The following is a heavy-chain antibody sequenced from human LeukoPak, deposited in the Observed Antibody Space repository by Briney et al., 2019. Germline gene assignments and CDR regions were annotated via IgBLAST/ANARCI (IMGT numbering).Heavy chain of an antibody. CDR1: GGTFSSYA. J-gene: IGHJ5*02. CDR3: AREGHPYYYGSGSYYYGSWFDP. D-gene: IGHD3-10*01. Sequence: SVKVSCKASGGTFSSYAISWVRQAPGQGLEWKGGIIPIFGTANYAQKFQGRVTITADEPTSTAYMELSSLRSEDTAVYYCAREGHPYYYGSGSYYYGSWFDPWGQGTLVTVSS. CDR2: IIPIFGTA. V-gene: IGHV1-69*13.